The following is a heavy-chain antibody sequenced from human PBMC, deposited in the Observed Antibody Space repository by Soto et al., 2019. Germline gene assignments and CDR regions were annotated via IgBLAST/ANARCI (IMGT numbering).Heavy chain of an antibody. CDR2: ISAYNGNT. CDR3: ARASRYCSGGSCYSAWDYYYGMDV. Sequence: QVQLVQSGAEVKKPGASVKVSCKASGYTFTSYGISWVRQAPGQGLEWMGWISAYNGNTNYAQKLQGRVTMTTDTPTSTAYMELRSLKSDDTAVYYCARASRYCSGGSCYSAWDYYYGMDVWGQGTTVTVSS. J-gene: IGHJ6*02. V-gene: IGHV1-18*01. CDR1: GYTFTSYG. D-gene: IGHD2-15*01.